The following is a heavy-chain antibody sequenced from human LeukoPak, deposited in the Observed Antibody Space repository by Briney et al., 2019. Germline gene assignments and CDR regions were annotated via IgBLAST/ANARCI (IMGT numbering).Heavy chain of an antibody. J-gene: IGHJ3*02. CDR2: IYYSGST. CDR1: GGSISSGGYS. D-gene: IGHD3-22*01. Sequence: SETLSLTCAVSGGSISSGGYSWSWIRQPPGKGLEWIGYIYYSGSTNYNPSLKSRVTISVDTSKNQFSLKLSSVTAADTAVYYCARRRYYDSSGYYYVWDAFDIWGQGTMVTVSS. V-gene: IGHV4-61*08. CDR3: ARRRYYDSSGYYYVWDAFDI.